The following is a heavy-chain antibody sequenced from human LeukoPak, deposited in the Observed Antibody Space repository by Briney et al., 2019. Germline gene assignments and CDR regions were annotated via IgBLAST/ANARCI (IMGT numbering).Heavy chain of an antibody. CDR1: GGYISSYY. V-gene: IGHV4-59*01. Sequence: SETLSLTCTVSGGYISSYYWSWIRQPPGKGLEWIGCIYYSGSTNYNPSLKSRVTISVDTSKNQFSLKLSSVTAADTAVYYCARDRGYFSSTSCYVRRNDAFDIWGQGTMVTVSS. CDR2: IYYSGST. CDR3: ARDRGYFSSTSCYVRRNDAFDI. D-gene: IGHD2-2*01. J-gene: IGHJ3*02.